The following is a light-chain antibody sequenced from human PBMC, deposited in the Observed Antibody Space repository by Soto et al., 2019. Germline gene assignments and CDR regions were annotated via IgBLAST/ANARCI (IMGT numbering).Light chain of an antibody. V-gene: IGKV2-28*01. CDR2: LGS. CDR3: MQALQGLT. CDR1: QSLLHSNGYNY. J-gene: IGKJ4*01. Sequence: DIVMTQSPLSLPVTPGEPASISCRSSQSLLHSNGYNYLDWYLQKPGQSPQLLIYLGSNRASGVPDRFSGSGSSTDFTLKISRVEAEDVGVYYCMQALQGLTFGGGTKVEIK.